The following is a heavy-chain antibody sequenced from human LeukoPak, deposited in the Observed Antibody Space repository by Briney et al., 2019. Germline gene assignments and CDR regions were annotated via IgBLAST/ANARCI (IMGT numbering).Heavy chain of an antibody. V-gene: IGHV3-23*01. D-gene: IGHD2-21*01. Sequence: PGGSLRLSCATSGFTFNTNAMSWVRQAPGKGLEWVSTIGNTETFYADSVTGRFTISRDNSMNTVYLHMNSLRVEDTAVYYCAKDWIQFNRVFDCFDSWGQGTLVTVSS. CDR3: AKDWIQFNRVFDCFDS. J-gene: IGHJ4*02. CDR2: IGNTET. CDR1: GFTFNTNA.